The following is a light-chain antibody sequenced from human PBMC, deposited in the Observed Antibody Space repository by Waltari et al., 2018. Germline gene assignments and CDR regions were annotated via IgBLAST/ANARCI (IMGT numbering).Light chain of an antibody. J-gene: IGKJ2*01. CDR1: QSLLHTTGFHY. CDR3: MQGIDVPYT. V-gene: IGKV2-28*01. CDR2: LGT. Sequence: DIVMTQSPLSLPVTPGEPASISCRSSQSLLHTTGFHYLEWYLPRPGQSPQLLIYLGTNRASGVPDRFSGSRSGTDFTLKISSVEAEDVGIYYCMQGIDVPYTFGQGTKLDIK.